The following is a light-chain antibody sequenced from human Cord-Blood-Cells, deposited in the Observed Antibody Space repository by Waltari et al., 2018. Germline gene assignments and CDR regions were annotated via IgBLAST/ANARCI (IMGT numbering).Light chain of an antibody. CDR3: QQYYSTPFT. Sequence: VMTQSPDSLAVSLGERATTNCQPSPIILYSSNNKNYLAWYQQEPGQPPKLLIYWASTRESGVPDVFSGSGSGTDFTLTISSLQDEDLDVYYSQQYYSTPFTFGPETKVDIK. CDR1: PIILYSSNNKNY. J-gene: IGKJ3*01. V-gene: IGKV4-1*01. CDR2: WAS.